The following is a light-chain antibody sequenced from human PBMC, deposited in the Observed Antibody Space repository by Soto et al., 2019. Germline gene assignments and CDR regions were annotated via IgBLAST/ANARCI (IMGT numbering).Light chain of an antibody. CDR1: QGIGIY. J-gene: IGKJ1*01. CDR3: QKYYTAPET. V-gene: IGKV1-27*01. Sequence: DIQMTQSPSSLSASVGDRATITCRASQGIGIYLAWYQQKPGKDPKNLIYDASTLQSGVPSRCSGSGSGTDFTLTISSLQPEDVATYYCQKYYTAPETFGQGTKVEIK. CDR2: DAS.